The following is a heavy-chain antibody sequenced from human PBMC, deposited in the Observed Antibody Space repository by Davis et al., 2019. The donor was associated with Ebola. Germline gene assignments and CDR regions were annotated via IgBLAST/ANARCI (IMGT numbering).Heavy chain of an antibody. V-gene: IGHV4-39*07. CDR1: GGSISSRYY. D-gene: IGHD1-26*01. Sequence: SEILSLTCSVSGGSISSRYYWGWVRQPPGKEPEWIGSFYYSGGTYYNPSLKSRVTISASNSKSQVSLKLSSVTAADTAVYYCGSHYRLPFDFWGQGTLVTVSS. CDR2: FYYSGGT. J-gene: IGHJ4*02. CDR3: GSHYRLPFDF.